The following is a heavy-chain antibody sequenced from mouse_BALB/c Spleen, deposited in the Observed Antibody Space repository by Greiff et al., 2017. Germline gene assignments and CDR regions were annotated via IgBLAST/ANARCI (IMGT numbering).Heavy chain of an antibody. CDR1: GFTFSSFG. CDR3: ARVWSYYAMDY. Sequence: DVQLVESGGGLVQPGGSRKLSCAASGFTFSSFGMHWVRQAPEKGLEWVAYISSGSSTIYYADTVKGRFTISRDNPKNTLFLQMTSLRSEDTAMYYCARVWSYYAMDYWGQGTSVTVSS. D-gene: IGHD2-10*02. V-gene: IGHV5-17*02. J-gene: IGHJ4*01. CDR2: ISSGSSTI.